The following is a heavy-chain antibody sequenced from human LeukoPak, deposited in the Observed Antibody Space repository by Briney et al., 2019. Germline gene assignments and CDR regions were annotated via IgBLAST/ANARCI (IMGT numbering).Heavy chain of an antibody. CDR1: GFTFSSYG. D-gene: IGHD5-18*01. Sequence: GRSLRLSCAASGFTFSSYGMHWVRQAPAKGLEWVAVIWYDGSNKYYADSVRGRFTISRDNSKNTLYLQMNSLRAEDTAVYYCARGRGYSYGSRRLGWFDPWGQGTLVTVSS. CDR2: IWYDGSNK. V-gene: IGHV3-33*01. CDR3: ARGRGYSYGSRRLGWFDP. J-gene: IGHJ5*02.